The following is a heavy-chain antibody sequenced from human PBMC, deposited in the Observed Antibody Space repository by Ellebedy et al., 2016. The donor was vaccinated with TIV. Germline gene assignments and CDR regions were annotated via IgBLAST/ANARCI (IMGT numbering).Heavy chain of an antibody. J-gene: IGHJ4*02. D-gene: IGHD5-18*01. CDR2: IYSGGST. CDR3: ARGTAMVLIDY. V-gene: IGHV3-53*01. CDR1: GFTFSSYA. Sequence: GESLKISXAASGFTFSSYAMSWVRQAPGKGLEWVSVIYSGGSTYYADSVKGRFTISRDNSKNTLYLQMNSLRAEDTAVYYCARGTAMVLIDYWGQGTLVTVSS.